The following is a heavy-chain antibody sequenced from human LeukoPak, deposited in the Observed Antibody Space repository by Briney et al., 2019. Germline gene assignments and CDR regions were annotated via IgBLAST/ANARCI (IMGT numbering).Heavy chain of an antibody. V-gene: IGHV4-30-2*01. CDR3: AGSSHYGVAYYFDY. CDR2: IYHSGST. J-gene: IGHJ4*02. Sequence: SETLSLTCAVSGGSISSGGYSWSWIRQPPGKGLEWIGYIYHSGSTYYNPSLKSRATISVDRSKNQFSLKLSSVTAADPAVYYCAGSSHYGVAYYFDYWGQGTLVTVSS. CDR1: GGSISSGGYS. D-gene: IGHD4-17*01.